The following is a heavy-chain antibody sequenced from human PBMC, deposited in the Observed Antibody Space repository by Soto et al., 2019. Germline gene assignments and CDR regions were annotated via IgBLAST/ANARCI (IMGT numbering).Heavy chain of an antibody. CDR1: GYTFTGYY. Sequence: ASVKVSCKASGYTFTGYYMHWVRQAPGQGLEWMGWINPNSGGTNYAQKFQGWVTMTRDTSISTAYMELSSLRSEDTAVYYCARMTPEAVARGVVYWGQGTLVTVSS. J-gene: IGHJ4*02. CDR3: ARMTPEAVARGVVY. V-gene: IGHV1-2*04. D-gene: IGHD6-19*01. CDR2: INPNSGGT.